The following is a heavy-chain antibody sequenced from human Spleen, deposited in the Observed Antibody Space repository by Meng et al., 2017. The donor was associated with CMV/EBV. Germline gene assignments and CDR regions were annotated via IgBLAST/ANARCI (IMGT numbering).Heavy chain of an antibody. J-gene: IGHJ4*02. D-gene: IGHD3-10*01. CDR2: IYYSGST. Sequence: SLAWPVYCGCFRGYYWGWIRQPPGKGLEWIGSIYYSGSTHYNPSLKSRVTISVDTSKNQFSLKLSSVTAADTAVYYCARIQRGFLDYWGQGTLVTVSS. CDR1: CGCFRGYY. CDR3: ARIQRGFLDY. V-gene: IGHV4-39*01.